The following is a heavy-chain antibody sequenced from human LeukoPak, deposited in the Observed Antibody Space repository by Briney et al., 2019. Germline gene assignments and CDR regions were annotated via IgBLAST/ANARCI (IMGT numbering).Heavy chain of an antibody. V-gene: IGHV3-9*01. D-gene: IGHD6-19*01. CDR3: AKSGGSSGWWGAYFDY. CDR1: GFTFDDYA. Sequence: GGSLRLSCAASGFTFDDYAMHWVRQAPGKGLEWVSGISWNSGSIGYADSVKGRFTISRDNAKNSLYLQMNSLRAEDTALYYCAKSGGSSGWWGAYFDYWGQGTLVTVSS. CDR2: ISWNSGSI. J-gene: IGHJ4*02.